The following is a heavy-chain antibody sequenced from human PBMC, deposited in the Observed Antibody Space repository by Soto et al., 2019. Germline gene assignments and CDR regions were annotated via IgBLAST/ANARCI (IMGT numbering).Heavy chain of an antibody. J-gene: IGHJ6*02. CDR3: ARVNYSSGHYYGMDV. CDR1: GYSFTSYW. CDR2: IYPGDSDT. V-gene: IGHV5-51*01. D-gene: IGHD3-10*01. Sequence: GESLKISCKGSGYSFTSYWIGWVRQMPGKGLEWMGIIYPGDSDTRYSPSFQGQVTISADKSISTAYLQWSSLKASDTAMYYCARVNYSSGHYYGMDVWGQGTTVTVSS.